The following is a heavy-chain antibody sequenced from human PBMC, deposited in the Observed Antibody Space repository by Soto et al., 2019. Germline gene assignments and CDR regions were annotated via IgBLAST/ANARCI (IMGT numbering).Heavy chain of an antibody. Sequence: GGSLRLSCAASGFTFSSYAMSWVRQAPGKGLEWVSAISGSGGSTYYADSVKGRFTISRDNSKNTLYLQMNSLRAEDTAVYYCAKSDDFWSGYYYYYYMDVWGKGTTVTVSS. CDR3: AKSDDFWSGYYYYYYMDV. CDR1: GFTFSSYA. J-gene: IGHJ6*03. V-gene: IGHV3-23*01. CDR2: ISGSGGST. D-gene: IGHD3-3*01.